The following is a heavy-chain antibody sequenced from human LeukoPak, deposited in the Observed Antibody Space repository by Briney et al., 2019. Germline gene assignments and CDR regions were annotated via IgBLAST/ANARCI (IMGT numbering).Heavy chain of an antibody. Sequence: SETLSLTCAVYGGSFSGYYWSWIRQPPGKGLEWIGEINHGGSTNYNPSLKSRVTISVDTSKNQFSLKLSSVTAADTAVYYCAREPGITGTTYYFDYWGQGTLVTVSS. CDR1: GGSFSGYY. CDR3: AREPGITGTTYYFDY. CDR2: INHGGST. D-gene: IGHD1-7*01. J-gene: IGHJ4*02. V-gene: IGHV4-34*01.